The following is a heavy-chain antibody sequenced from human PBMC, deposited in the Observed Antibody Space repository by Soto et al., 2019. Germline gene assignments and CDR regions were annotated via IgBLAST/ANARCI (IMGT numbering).Heavy chain of an antibody. CDR2: IIPIFGTP. CDR3: ARDSRLWGSTGWKGEKLFDI. D-gene: IGHD3-16*01. V-gene: IGHV1-69*18. J-gene: IGHJ3*02. CDR1: GGNFNTYP. Sequence: QVQLEQSGAEVKRPGSSVKVSCKTSGGNFNTYPISWVRQAPGHRLEWMGKIIPIFGTPDYAQKFQGRVTINADEASTTVSMELRSLKSDDSAVYYCARDSRLWGSTGWKGEKLFDIWGQGNMVTVSS.